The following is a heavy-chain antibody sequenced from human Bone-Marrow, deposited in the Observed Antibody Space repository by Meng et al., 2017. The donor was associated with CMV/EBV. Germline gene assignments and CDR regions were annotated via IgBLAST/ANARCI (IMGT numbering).Heavy chain of an antibody. CDR3: ARDLYDILTGYYTTRGWVDP. CDR2: INPNSGGT. J-gene: IGHJ5*02. D-gene: IGHD3-9*01. CDR1: GYTFTGYY. Sequence: ASVKVSCKASGYTFTGYYMHWVRQAPGQGLEWMGWINPNSGGTNYAQKFQGRVTMTRDTSISTAYMELSRLRSDDTAVYYCARDLYDILTGYYTTRGWVDPWGQGTLVTVSS. V-gene: IGHV1-2*02.